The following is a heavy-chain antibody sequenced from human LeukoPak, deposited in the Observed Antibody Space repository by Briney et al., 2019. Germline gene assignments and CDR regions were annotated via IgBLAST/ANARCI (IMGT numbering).Heavy chain of an antibody. CDR3: ASECSGGSCYGWFDP. CDR2: TYTSGST. CDR1: GGSISSGNYF. V-gene: IGHV4-61*02. J-gene: IGHJ5*02. D-gene: IGHD2-15*01. Sequence: SETLSLTCTVSGGSISSGNYFWTWIRQPAGKGLEWIGRTYTSGSTNYNPSLKSRVTLSVDTSKNQFSLKLTSVTAADTAVYYCASECSGGSCYGWFDPWGQGILVTVSS.